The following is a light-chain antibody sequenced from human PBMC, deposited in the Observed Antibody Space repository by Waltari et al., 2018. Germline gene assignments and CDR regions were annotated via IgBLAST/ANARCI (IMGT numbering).Light chain of an antibody. CDR2: GNR. CDR3: QSYDSSLRGSRV. CDR1: SVNIGTPYD. J-gene: IGLJ3*02. Sequence: QSVLTQPPSVSGAPGPRVTISCTGSSVNIGTPYDVHWYQQVPGPAPKPPMYGNRARPSGVPDRFSGSKSGTSASLTITGLQAEDEADYYCQSYDSSLRGSRVFGGGTKLTVL. V-gene: IGLV1-40*01.